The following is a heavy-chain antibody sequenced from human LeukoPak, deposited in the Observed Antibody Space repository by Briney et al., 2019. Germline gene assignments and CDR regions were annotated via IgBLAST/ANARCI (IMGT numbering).Heavy chain of an antibody. D-gene: IGHD2-2*02. J-gene: IGHJ4*02. Sequence: SETLSLTCAVYGGSFSGYYSSWIRQPPGKGLEWIGEINHSGSTNYNPSLKSRVTISVDTSKNQFSLKLSSVTAGDTAVYYCARLGYCSSTSCYRGSGDDYWGQGTLVTVSS. CDR3: ARLGYCSSTSCYRGSGDDY. CDR1: GGSFSGYY. V-gene: IGHV4-34*01. CDR2: INHSGST.